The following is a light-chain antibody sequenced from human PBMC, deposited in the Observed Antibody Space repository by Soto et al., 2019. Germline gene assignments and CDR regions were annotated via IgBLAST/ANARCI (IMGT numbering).Light chain of an antibody. CDR1: QSVSSY. CDR3: QQRSNWRLYS. J-gene: IGKJ2*03. CDR2: DAS. V-gene: IGKV3-11*01. Sequence: EIVLTQSPATLSLSPGERATLSCRASQSVSSYLAWYQQKPGQAPRLLIYDASNRATGIPARFSGSGSGTDVALPISSLEPEDCAVYYCQQRSNWRLYSFGQGTKLEIK.